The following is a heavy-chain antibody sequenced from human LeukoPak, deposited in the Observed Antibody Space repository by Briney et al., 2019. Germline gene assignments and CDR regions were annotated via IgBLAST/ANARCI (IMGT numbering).Heavy chain of an antibody. Sequence: ESLRLSCAASGFTFSSYWMSWVRQPPGKGLEWIGEINHSGSTNYNPSLKSRVTISVDTSKNQFSLKLSSVTAADTAVYYCASGYSYGYYYMDVWGKGTTVTVSS. CDR2: INHSGST. J-gene: IGHJ6*03. D-gene: IGHD5-18*01. V-gene: IGHV4-34*01. CDR1: GFTFSSYW. CDR3: ASGYSYGYYYMDV.